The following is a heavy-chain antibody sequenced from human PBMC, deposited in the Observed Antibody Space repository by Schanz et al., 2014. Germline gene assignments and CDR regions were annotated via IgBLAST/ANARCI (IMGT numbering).Heavy chain of an antibody. V-gene: IGHV3-74*02. Sequence: VQLVESGGGAVRPGGSLRLSCAASGFTLSSYWMHWVRQVPGKGLEWVSCTNGDGTNAKYADSVKGRFTISRDNAKKTLSLQMISLRAEDTAVYYCARVHHYDPSGWGYFDYWGQGALVTVSS. D-gene: IGHD3-22*01. CDR3: ARVHHYDPSGWGYFDY. CDR1: GFTLSSYW. CDR2: TNGDGTNA. J-gene: IGHJ4*02.